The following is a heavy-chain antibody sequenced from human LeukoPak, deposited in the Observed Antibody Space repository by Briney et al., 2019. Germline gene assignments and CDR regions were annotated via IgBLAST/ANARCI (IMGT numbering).Heavy chain of an antibody. CDR2: ISDSSSYI. CDR1: GFTFRSYS. Sequence: PGGSLRLSCAASGFTFRSYSMNWVRQAPGRGLEWVSTISDSSSYIYYADSVKGRFTISRDNAEKSLFLQMNSLRAEDTALYYCARDPTAAGADYWGQGTLVTVSS. V-gene: IGHV3-21*01. CDR3: ARDPTAAGADY. D-gene: IGHD6-13*01. J-gene: IGHJ4*02.